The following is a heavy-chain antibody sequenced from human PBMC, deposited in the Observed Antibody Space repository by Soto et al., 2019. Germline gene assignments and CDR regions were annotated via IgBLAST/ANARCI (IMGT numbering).Heavy chain of an antibody. CDR2: IYPDDSET. CDR3: ARLGFNYDFLSGYYNVHHYYGIDV. V-gene: IGHV5-51*01. D-gene: IGHD3-3*01. CDR1: GYSFLNYW. Sequence: GESLKISCKGSGYSFLNYWIGWVRQMPGKDLEWIGIIYPDDSETRYSPSFQGQVTISADKSINSVYLQWSSLKASDTATYYCARLGFNYDFLSGYYNVHHYYGIDVWGQGTTVTVSS. J-gene: IGHJ6*02.